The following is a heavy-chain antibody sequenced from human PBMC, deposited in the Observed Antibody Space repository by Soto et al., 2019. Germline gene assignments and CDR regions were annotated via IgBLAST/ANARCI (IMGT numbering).Heavy chain of an antibody. J-gene: IGHJ6*02. CDR2: IYPGDSDT. CDR1: GYSFTSYW. V-gene: IGHV5-51*01. Sequence: GESLKISCKGSGYSFTSYWIGWVRQMPGKGLDWMGIIYPGDSDTRYSPSFQGQVTISADKSISTAYLQWSSLKASDTAMYYCARLRQAAAISYYYYHGMDVWGQGTTVNVSS. D-gene: IGHD2-2*01. CDR3: ARLRQAAAISYYYYHGMDV.